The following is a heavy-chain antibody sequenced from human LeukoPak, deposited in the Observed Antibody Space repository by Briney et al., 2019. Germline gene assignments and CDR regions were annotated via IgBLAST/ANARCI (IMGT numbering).Heavy chain of an antibody. CDR2: IYGGGNI. J-gene: IGHJ4*02. D-gene: IGHD5-24*01. CDR1: GFTVSSNY. Sequence: GGSLRLSCAASGFTVSSNYMNWVRQAPGKGLEWVSVIYGGGNIYYADSVKGRFTISRDNSKNTLSLQMNSLSAEDTAVYYCARGAGYNYPYYFDSWGQGTLVTVSS. V-gene: IGHV3-53*01. CDR3: ARGAGYNYPYYFDS.